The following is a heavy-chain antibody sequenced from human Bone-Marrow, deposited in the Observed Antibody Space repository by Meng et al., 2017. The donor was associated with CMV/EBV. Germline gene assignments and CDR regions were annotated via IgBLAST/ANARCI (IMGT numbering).Heavy chain of an antibody. CDR3: ARPPNDWVIDY. V-gene: IGHV4-39*01. CDR2: IYYSGST. CDR1: GGSISSSSYY. Sequence: SETLCLTCTVSGGSISSSSYYWGWIRQPPGKGLEWIGSIYYSGSTYYNPSLKSRVTISVDTSKNQFSLKLSSVAAADTAVYYCARPPNDWVIDYWGQGTLVTGSS. J-gene: IGHJ4*02. D-gene: IGHD3-16*01.